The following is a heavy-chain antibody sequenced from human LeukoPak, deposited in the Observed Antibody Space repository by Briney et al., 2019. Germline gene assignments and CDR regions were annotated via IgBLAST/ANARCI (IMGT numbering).Heavy chain of an antibody. Sequence: PGGSLRLSCAASGFTFSSYGMDWVRQAPGKGLEWVAVISYDGSKKYYADSVKGRFTISRDNAKNSLYLQMNSLRAEDTAVYYCARGTRGYSYGSNYYYYGMDVWGQGTTVTVSS. CDR2: ISYDGSKK. D-gene: IGHD5-18*01. J-gene: IGHJ6*02. CDR3: ARGTRGYSYGSNYYYYGMDV. CDR1: GFTFSSYG. V-gene: IGHV3-30*03.